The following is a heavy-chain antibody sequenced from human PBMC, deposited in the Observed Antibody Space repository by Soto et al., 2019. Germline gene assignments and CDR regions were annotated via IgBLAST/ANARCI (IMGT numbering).Heavy chain of an antibody. J-gene: IGHJ4*02. CDR3: ARRNYYGSGSKKLDY. D-gene: IGHD3-10*01. V-gene: IGHV4-34*01. CDR2: INHSGST. Sequence: PSETLSLTCAVYGGSFSGYYWSWIRQPPGKGLEWIGEINHSGSTNYNPSLKSRVTISVDTSKNQFSLKLSSVTAADTAVYYRARRNYYGSGSKKLDYWARETWSPSPQ. CDR1: GGSFSGYY.